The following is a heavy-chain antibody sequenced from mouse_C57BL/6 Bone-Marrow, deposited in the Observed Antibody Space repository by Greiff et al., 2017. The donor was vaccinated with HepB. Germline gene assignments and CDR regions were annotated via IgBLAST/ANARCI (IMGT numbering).Heavy chain of an antibody. CDR1: GFTFSDYG. J-gene: IGHJ2*01. Sequence: EVKLMESGGGLVKPGGSLKLSCAASGFTFSDYGMHWVRQAPEKGLEWVAYISSGSSTIYYADTVKGRFTISRDNAKNTLFLQMTSRRSEDTAMYYCARCRYRGPGATLPVSS. CDR3: ARCRY. CDR2: ISSGSSTI. V-gene: IGHV5-17*01.